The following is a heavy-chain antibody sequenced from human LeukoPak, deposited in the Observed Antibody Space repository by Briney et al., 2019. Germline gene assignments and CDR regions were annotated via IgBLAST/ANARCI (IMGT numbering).Heavy chain of an antibody. CDR3: ARGLAAASAVTIDY. J-gene: IGHJ4*02. CDR1: GGTFSRYA. V-gene: IGHV1-69*13. D-gene: IGHD6-13*01. CDR2: IIPIFGTA. Sequence: SVKVSCKASGGTFSRYAISWARPAPGQGLEWMGGIIPIFGTANYAQKFQGRVTITADESTSTAYMELSSLRSEDTAVYFCARGLAAASAVTIDYWGQGTLVTVSS.